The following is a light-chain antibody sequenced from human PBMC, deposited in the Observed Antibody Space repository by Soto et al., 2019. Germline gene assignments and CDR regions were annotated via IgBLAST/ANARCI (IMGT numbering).Light chain of an antibody. CDR2: GAS. Sequence: EIVLTQSPGTLSLSPGERATLSCRASQSVSSSYLAWYQQKPGQAPRLLIYGASSRATGIPDRFSGSGSGTAFTLTISRLEPEDFAVYYCQQYGSSFLFGGGTKVEIK. CDR3: QQYGSSFL. J-gene: IGKJ4*01. V-gene: IGKV3-20*01. CDR1: QSVSSSY.